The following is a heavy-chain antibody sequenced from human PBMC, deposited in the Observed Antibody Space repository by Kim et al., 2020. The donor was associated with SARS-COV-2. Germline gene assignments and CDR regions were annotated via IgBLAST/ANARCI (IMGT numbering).Heavy chain of an antibody. V-gene: IGHV4-39*07. Sequence: LKSRVTISVDTSKNQFSLKLSSVTAADTAVYYCARASMVRGVIITDSLINWGQGTLVTVSS. CDR3: ARASMVRGVIITDSLIN. J-gene: IGHJ4*02. D-gene: IGHD3-10*01.